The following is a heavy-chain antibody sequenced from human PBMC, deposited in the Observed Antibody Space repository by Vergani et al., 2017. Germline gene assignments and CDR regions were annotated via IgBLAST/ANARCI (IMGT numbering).Heavy chain of an antibody. J-gene: IGHJ4*02. V-gene: IGHV3-30*02. CDR3: AKDRGSGYDCDFDY. Sequence: QVQLVESGGGVVQPGGSLRLSCAASGFTFSSYGMHWVRQAPGKGLEWVAFIRCDGSNKYYADSVKGRFTISRDNSKNTLYLQMNSLRAEDTAVYYCAKDRGSGYDCDFDYWGQGTLVTVSS. CDR2: IRCDGSNK. CDR1: GFTFSSYG. D-gene: IGHD5-12*01.